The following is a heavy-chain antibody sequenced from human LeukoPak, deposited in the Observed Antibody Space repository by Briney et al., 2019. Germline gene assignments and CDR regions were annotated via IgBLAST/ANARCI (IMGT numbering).Heavy chain of an antibody. V-gene: IGHV3-33*08. J-gene: IGHJ4*02. CDR1: GFTFSSFW. CDR2: IWYDGSNK. CDR3: AREYSSSWYTLPYFDY. Sequence: GGSLRLSCAASGFTFSSFWMTWVRQAPGKGLEWVAVIWYDGSNKYYADSVKGRFTISRDNSKNTLYLQMNSLRAEDTAVYYCAREYSSSWYTLPYFDYWGQGTLVTVSS. D-gene: IGHD6-13*01.